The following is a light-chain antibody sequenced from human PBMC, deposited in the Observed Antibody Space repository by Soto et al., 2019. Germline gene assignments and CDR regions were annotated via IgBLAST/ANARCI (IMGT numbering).Light chain of an antibody. Sequence: EIVLTQSPGTLSLSPGERATLSCRASQSVSSSYLAWYQQKPGQAPRLLIYGACSRATGIPDRFSGSGSGTDFTLTISRLEPDDFAVYYCHQYGSLYTFGQGTKLEIK. J-gene: IGKJ2*01. CDR3: HQYGSLYT. CDR2: GAC. CDR1: QSVSSSY. V-gene: IGKV3-20*01.